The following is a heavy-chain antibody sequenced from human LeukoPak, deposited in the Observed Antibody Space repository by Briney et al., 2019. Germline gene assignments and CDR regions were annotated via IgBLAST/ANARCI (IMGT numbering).Heavy chain of an antibody. CDR2: IKTKSDGGTT. CDR1: GFIFSKAW. Sequence: GGSLRLSCAGSGFIFSKAWMSWGRQAPGKGLEWVGCIKTKSDGGTTDYAAPVKGRFTISRDDSKNTLYLHMNSLRTEDTAVYYCGTGSAFDIWGRGAMVTVSS. D-gene: IGHD1-1*01. J-gene: IGHJ3*02. CDR3: GTGSAFDI. V-gene: IGHV3-15*01.